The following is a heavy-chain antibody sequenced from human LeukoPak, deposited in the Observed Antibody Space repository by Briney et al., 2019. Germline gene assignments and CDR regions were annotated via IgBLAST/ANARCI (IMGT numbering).Heavy chain of an antibody. V-gene: IGHV3-23*01. J-gene: IGHJ4*02. CDR1: GFIFSDYA. CDR2: MSKSGDYT. D-gene: IGHD2-2*01. CDR3: ARVDPSFDIVVVPAAPPGY. Sequence: GESLRLSCAASGFIFSDYAMSWVRQAPGKGLEWLSGMSKSGDYTHDTESVKGRFTISRDNSKNTLYLQMNSLIAEDTAVYYCARVDPSFDIVVVPAAPPGYWGQGTLVTVSS.